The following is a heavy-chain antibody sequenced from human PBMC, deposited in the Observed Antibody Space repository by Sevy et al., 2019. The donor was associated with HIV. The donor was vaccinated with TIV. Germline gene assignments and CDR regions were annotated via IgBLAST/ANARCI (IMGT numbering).Heavy chain of an antibody. D-gene: IGHD6-13*01. Sequence: GGSLRLSCSASGFTVSGVHMTWVRQASGKGLEWVSVIYDGGITYYADSVKGRFIISRDNSKNTLYLQMNSLRVEDTAVYYCARWYFKMDVWGQGATVTVSS. J-gene: IGHJ6*02. CDR1: GFTVSGVH. CDR2: IYDGGIT. V-gene: IGHV3-53*01. CDR3: ARWYFKMDV.